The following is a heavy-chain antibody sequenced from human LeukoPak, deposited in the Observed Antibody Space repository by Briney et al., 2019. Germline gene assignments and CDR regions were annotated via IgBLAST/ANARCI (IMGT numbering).Heavy chain of an antibody. D-gene: IGHD1-14*01. CDR3: ARDLFNFGNL. CDR2: ISSSGSTI. J-gene: IGHJ4*02. Sequence: PGGSLRLSCAASGFTFSSYEMNWVRQAPGKGLEWVSYISSSGSTIYYADSVKGRFTISRDNAKNSLYLQMNSLRAKDTAVYYCARDLFNFGNLWGQGTLVTVSS. CDR1: GFTFSSYE. V-gene: IGHV3-48*03.